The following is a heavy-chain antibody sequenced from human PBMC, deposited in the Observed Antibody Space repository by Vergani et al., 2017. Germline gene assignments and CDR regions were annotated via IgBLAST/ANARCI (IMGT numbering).Heavy chain of an antibody. D-gene: IGHD3-22*01. J-gene: IGHJ4*02. CDR1: GFTFSDYY. V-gene: IGHV3-11*01. CDR3: ARRAYDTTPYLQGGYDC. Sequence: VQLLESGGGLVQPGGSLRLTCAASGFTFSDYYMSWIRHPPRKGLELVSYISSSGSTIYYADSVKGRFTISRDNSKNMLYLQMNSLRTEATAVYYCARRAYDTTPYLQGGYDCWGQGTLVSVSS. CDR2: ISSSGSTI.